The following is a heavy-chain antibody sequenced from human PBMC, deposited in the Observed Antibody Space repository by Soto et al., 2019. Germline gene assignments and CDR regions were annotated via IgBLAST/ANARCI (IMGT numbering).Heavy chain of an antibody. CDR2: ISGSGGNT. CDR3: AKGPPYDFWSGYYENYYSGLEV. D-gene: IGHD3-3*01. CDR1: GFSFSKYA. V-gene: IGHV3-23*01. J-gene: IGHJ6*02. Sequence: LRLSCAASGFSFSKYAMSWVRQAPGKGLEWVSTISGSGGNTDYADSVKGRFTISRDNSKNTRFLQMNSLRAEDTAEYYCAKGPPYDFWSGYYENYYSGLEVWGQGTTVTVSS.